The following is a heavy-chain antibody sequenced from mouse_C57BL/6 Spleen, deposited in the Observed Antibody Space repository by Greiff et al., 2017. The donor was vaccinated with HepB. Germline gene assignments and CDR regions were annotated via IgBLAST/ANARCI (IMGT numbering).Heavy chain of an antibody. V-gene: IGHV1-69*01. D-gene: IGHD4-1*01. CDR2: IDPSDSYT. Sequence: QVQLQQPGAELVMPGASVKLSCKASGYTFTSYWMHWVKQRPGQGLEWIGEIDPSDSYTNYIQKFKGKSTLTVDKSSSTAYMQLSSLTSEDSAVYYCARRTGVTWFAYWGQGTLVTVSA. CDR1: GYTFTSYW. CDR3: ARRTGVTWFAY. J-gene: IGHJ3*01.